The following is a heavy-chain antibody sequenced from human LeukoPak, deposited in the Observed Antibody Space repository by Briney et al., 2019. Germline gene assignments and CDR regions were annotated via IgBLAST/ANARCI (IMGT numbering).Heavy chain of an antibody. CDR3: ASTHYSNYLGPLYYYYYYMDV. J-gene: IGHJ6*03. D-gene: IGHD4-11*01. CDR1: GGSISSYY. CDR2: IYYSGST. V-gene: IGHV4-59*01. Sequence: SETLSLTCTVSGGSISSYYWSWIRQPPGKGLEWIGYIYYSGSTNYNPSLKSRVTISVDTSKNQFSLKLSSVTAADTAVYYCASTHYSNYLGPLYYYYYYMDVWGKGTTVTVSS.